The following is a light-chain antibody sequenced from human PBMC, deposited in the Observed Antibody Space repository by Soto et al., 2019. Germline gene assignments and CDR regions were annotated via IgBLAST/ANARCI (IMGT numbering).Light chain of an antibody. Sequence: QSALTQPPSVSGSPGQSVTISCTGTSTDFVSYNRVSWYQQPPGTAPKLIIYEASNRPSGVPDRFSGSKSGNTASLTISGLQAADEADYYCTLYTSSSTPWVFGGGTKLTVL. V-gene: IGLV2-18*01. CDR2: EAS. CDR1: STDFVSYNR. J-gene: IGLJ3*02. CDR3: TLYTSSSTPWV.